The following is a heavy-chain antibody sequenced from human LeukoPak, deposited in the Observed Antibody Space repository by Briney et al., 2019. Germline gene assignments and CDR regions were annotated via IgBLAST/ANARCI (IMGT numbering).Heavy chain of an antibody. CDR1: GGSISSTNW. CDR3: AREGGPYRPLDY. V-gene: IGHV4-4*02. CDR2: VHLSGRT. Sequence: SGTLSLTCGVSGGSISSTNWWAWVRQPPGEGLEWIGEVHLSGRTNYNPSLESRVTMSVDMSENHISLKLTSVTAADTAVYYCAREGGPYRPLDYSGQGTLVTVSS. J-gene: IGHJ4*02.